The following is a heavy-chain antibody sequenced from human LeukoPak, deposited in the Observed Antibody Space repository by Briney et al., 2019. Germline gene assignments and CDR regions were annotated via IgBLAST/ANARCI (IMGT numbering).Heavy chain of an antibody. CDR1: GFTFSSYS. J-gene: IGHJ4*02. V-gene: IGHV3-21*04. Sequence: GGSLRLSCAASGFTFSSYSMNWVRQAPGKGLEWVSSISSSSSYIYYADSVKGRFTISRDNSKNTLFLQMNSLRAEDTAVYYCAKLSLSGRSQSADYWGQGTLVTVSS. D-gene: IGHD3-10*01. CDR3: AKLSLSGRSQSADY. CDR2: ISSSSSYI.